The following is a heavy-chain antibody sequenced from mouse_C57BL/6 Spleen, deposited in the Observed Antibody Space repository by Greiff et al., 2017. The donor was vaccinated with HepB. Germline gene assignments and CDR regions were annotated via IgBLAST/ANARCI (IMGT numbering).Heavy chain of an antibody. V-gene: IGHV7-3*01. Sequence: DVKLVESGGGLVQPGGSLSLSCAASGFTFTDYYMSWVRQPPGKALEWLGFIRNKANGYTTEYSASVKGRFTISRDNSQSILYLQMNALRAEDSATYYCARYGYDSHWYFDVWGTGTTVTVSS. CDR3: ARYGYDSHWYFDV. CDR2: IRNKANGYTT. D-gene: IGHD2-2*01. J-gene: IGHJ1*03. CDR1: GFTFTDYY.